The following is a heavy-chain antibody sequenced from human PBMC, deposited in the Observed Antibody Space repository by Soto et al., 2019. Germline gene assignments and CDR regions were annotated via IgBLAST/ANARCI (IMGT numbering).Heavy chain of an antibody. J-gene: IGHJ5*02. CDR3: ARIRGYCTNGVAPGFDP. CDR2: IDWDDDK. CDR1: GFSLSTSGMC. Sequence: SGPTLVNPTQTLPLTCTFSGFSLSTSGMCVSWIRQPPAKALEWLALIDWDDDKYYSISLKTRLTISKDTSKNQVVLIMTNMDPVDPATYYCARIRGYCTNGVAPGFDPWGQGTLVTVSS. V-gene: IGHV2-70*01. D-gene: IGHD2-8*01.